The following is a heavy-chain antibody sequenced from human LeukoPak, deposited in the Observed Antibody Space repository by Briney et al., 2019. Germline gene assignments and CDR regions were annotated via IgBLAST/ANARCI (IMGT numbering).Heavy chain of an antibody. CDR3: ARGLGLLPYYFDY. CDR1: GFTFSSYS. J-gene: IGHJ4*02. V-gene: IGHV3-21*01. CDR2: ISSSSSYI. Sequence: GGSLRPSCAASGFTFSSYSMNWVRQAPGKGLEWVSSISSSSSYIYYADSVKGRFTISRDNAKNSLYLQMNSLRAEDTAVYYCARGLGLLPYYFDYWGQGTLVTVSS. D-gene: IGHD2-15*01.